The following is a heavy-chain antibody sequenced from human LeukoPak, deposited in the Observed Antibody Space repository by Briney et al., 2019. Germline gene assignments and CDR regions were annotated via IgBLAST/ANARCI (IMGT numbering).Heavy chain of an antibody. D-gene: IGHD1-1*01. CDR3: AKGSRTFDY. V-gene: IGHV1-8*02. CDR2: MNSNSGNT. Sequence: SVQCYCTAYGYTFPSNDITWVRQATGQGLGWMGWMNSNSGNTGYAQKFQGRVTMNRNTSISTAYLELSSVTSEDTAMYYCAKGSRTFDYWGQGTQVTVSS. J-gene: IGHJ4*02. CDR1: GYTFPSND.